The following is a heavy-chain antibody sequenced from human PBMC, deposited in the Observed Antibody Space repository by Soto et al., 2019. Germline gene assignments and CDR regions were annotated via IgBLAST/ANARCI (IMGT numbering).Heavy chain of an antibody. CDR1: GGSISSYY. CDR2: IYYSGST. Sequence: SETLSLTCTVSGGSISSYYWSWIRQPPGKGLEWIGYIYYSGSTKYNPSLKSRVTISVDTSKNQFSLRLSSVTAADTAVYYCARHGYIALASNGYFDYWGQGTLVTVSS. CDR3: ARHGYIALASNGYFDY. D-gene: IGHD6-19*01. J-gene: IGHJ4*02. V-gene: IGHV4-59*08.